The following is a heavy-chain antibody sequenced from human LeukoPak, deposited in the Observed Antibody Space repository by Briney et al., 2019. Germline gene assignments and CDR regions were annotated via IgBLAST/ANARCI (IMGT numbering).Heavy chain of an antibody. CDR3: ARGEIMAYYFDY. Sequence: PSQTLSLTCTVSGGSISSGGYYWSWIRQHPGKGLEWIGYIYYSGSTYYNPSLKSRVTISVDTSKNQFSLKLSSVTAADTAVYYCARGEIMAYYFDYWGQGTLVTVSS. V-gene: IGHV4-31*03. D-gene: IGHD3-16*01. CDR2: IYYSGST. J-gene: IGHJ4*02. CDR1: GGSISSGGYY.